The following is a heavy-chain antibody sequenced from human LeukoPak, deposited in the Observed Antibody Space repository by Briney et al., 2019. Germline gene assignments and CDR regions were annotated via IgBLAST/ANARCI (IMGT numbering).Heavy chain of an antibody. V-gene: IGHV3-48*04. CDR1: GFTFSSYS. J-gene: IGHJ4*02. CDR3: AREQYCGGDCQSFDY. Sequence: GGSLRLSCAASGFTFSSYSMNWVRQAPGKGLEWVSYISSSSGTIYYADSVKGRFTISRDNAKNSVYLQMNSLRAEDTAVYYCAREQYCGGDCQSFDYWGQGTLVTVSS. D-gene: IGHD2-21*02. CDR2: ISSSSGTI.